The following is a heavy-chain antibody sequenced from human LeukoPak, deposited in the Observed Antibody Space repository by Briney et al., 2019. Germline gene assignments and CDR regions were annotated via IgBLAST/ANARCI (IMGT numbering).Heavy chain of an antibody. D-gene: IGHD2-21*01. V-gene: IGHV1-2*02. CDR1: GYTFTGYY. CDR2: INPNSGAT. Sequence: ASVTVSCTASGYTFTGYYIHWVRQAPGQGLEWMAWINPNSGATNYAQKFQGRVTMTRDTSISTAYMELSRLTSDDTAVYFCARGRFGDWDNCFDPWGQGTLVTVSS. CDR3: ARGRFGDWDNCFDP. J-gene: IGHJ5*02.